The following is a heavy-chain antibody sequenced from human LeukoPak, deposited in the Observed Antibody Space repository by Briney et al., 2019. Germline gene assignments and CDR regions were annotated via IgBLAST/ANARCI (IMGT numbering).Heavy chain of an antibody. CDR1: GFTFSSYG. CDR2: MSYDGSNK. V-gene: IGHV3-30*18. J-gene: IGHJ4*02. D-gene: IGHD6-19*01. CDR3: AKDSGEWLDQYYFDY. Sequence: GRSLRLSCAASGFTFSSYGMDWVRQAPGKGLEWVAVMSYDGSNKYYADSVKGRFTISRDNSKNTLYLQMNSLRAEDTAVYYCAKDSGEWLDQYYFDYWGQGTLVTVSS.